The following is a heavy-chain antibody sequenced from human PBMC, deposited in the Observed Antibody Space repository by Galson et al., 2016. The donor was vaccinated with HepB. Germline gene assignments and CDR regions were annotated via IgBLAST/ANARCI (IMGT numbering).Heavy chain of an antibody. Sequence: SLRLSCAASGFTFGSYRMHWVRQVPGKGLVMVARTNTDGSDTGYADSVKGRFTISRDNAKNTLYLQMNTLRAEDTAVYYCARDYLTYTGSYLYSWGQGSLVTVSS. V-gene: IGHV3-74*01. D-gene: IGHD1-26*01. CDR3: ARDYLTYTGSYLYS. J-gene: IGHJ4*02. CDR1: GFTFGSYR. CDR2: TNTDGSDT.